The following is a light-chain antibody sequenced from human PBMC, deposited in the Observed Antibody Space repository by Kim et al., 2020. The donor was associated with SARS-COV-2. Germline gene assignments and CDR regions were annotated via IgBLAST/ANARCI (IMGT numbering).Light chain of an antibody. CDR1: SSDVGGYDY. CDR3: ISWTSGSNAV. CDR2: DVN. J-gene: IGLJ2*01. V-gene: IGLV2-14*01. Sequence: QSALTQPASVSGSPGQSITISCTGTSSDVGGYDYVSWFQQHPGKAPKVMIYDVNKRPLGVSNRFSGSKSGNTASLTISGLQAEDEADYYCISWTSGSNAVFGGGTQLTVL.